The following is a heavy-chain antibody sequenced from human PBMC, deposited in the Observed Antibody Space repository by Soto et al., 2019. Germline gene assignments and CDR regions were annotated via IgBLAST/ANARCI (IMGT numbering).Heavy chain of an antibody. CDR2: TYYRSKWFL. V-gene: IGHV6-1*01. CDR1: GDSVSSNGAC. CDR3: ASVHCRGGPSLAGLHV. Sequence: SQTLSLPCVISGDSVSSNGACWNWIRQPPSRGLEWLGRTYYRSKWFLDYAASVQSRMIINPGTSRTQFSQQLNSITPEDTAVYYCASVHCRGGPSLAGLHVWGPGTTVNVSS. J-gene: IGHJ6*02. D-gene: IGHD2-15*01.